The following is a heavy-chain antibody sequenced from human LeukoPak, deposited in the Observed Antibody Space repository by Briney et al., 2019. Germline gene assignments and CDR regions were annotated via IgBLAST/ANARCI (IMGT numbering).Heavy chain of an antibody. V-gene: IGHV3-33*01. Sequence: GRSLRLSCAASGFTFSSYGMHWVRQAPGKGLEWVAVMWYDGSNKYYADSVKGRFTISRDNSKKTLYLQMNSLRAEDTAVYYCASMGYLGGGLDSYGYRHDYWGQGTLVTVSS. J-gene: IGHJ4*02. CDR3: ASMGYLGGGLDSYGYRHDY. CDR2: MWYDGSNK. CDR1: GFTFSSYG. D-gene: IGHD5-18*01.